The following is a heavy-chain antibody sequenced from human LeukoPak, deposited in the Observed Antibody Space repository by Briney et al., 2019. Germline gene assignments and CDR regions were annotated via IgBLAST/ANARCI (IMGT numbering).Heavy chain of an antibody. CDR2: IYYSGST. Sequence: SETLSLTCTVSGGSISRYYWSWIPQPPGKGREWIGYIYYSGSTNYNPSLKSPVPISLDTSKNQFSLKLSTVTAADTAVYYCARRGLLGNWFDPWGQGTLVTVSS. V-gene: IGHV4-59*01. CDR3: ARRGLLGNWFDP. D-gene: IGHD2-15*01. J-gene: IGHJ5*02. CDR1: GGSISRYY.